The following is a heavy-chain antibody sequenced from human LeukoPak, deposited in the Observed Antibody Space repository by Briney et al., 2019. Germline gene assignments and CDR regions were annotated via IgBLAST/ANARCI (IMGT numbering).Heavy chain of an antibody. D-gene: IGHD2-15*01. CDR3: AREGGDV. Sequence: GGSLRLSCAASGSALSSYEVNWVRQAPGKGLEWVSYISSGSSPIYYSDSVKGRFTISRDNAKNSVYLQMDSLRAEDTAVYYCAREGGDVWGQGTTVTVSS. CDR2: ISSGSSPI. V-gene: IGHV3-48*03. J-gene: IGHJ6*02. CDR1: GSALSSYE.